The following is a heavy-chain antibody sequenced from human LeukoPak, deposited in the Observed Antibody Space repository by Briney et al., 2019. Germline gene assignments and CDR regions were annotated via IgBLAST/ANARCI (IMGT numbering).Heavy chain of an antibody. V-gene: IGHV1-2*02. CDR1: GYTFTGYY. Sequence: ASVNVSCKASGYTFTGYYMHWVRQAPGQGLEWMGWVNPNSGGSNYAQNFQGRVSMTRDTSISTVYMELSRLRSDDTAVYYCARVVSFYDMDVRGEGTAVSVSS. CDR3: ARVVSFYDMDV. CDR2: VNPNSGGS. D-gene: IGHD5/OR15-5a*01. J-gene: IGHJ6*04.